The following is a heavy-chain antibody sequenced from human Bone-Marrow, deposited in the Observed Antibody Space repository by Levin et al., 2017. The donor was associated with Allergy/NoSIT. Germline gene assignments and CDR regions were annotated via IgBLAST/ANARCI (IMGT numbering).Heavy chain of an antibody. CDR1: GGSFSGYY. CDR2: INHSGST. J-gene: IGHJ5*02. D-gene: IGHD6-6*01. V-gene: IGHV4-34*01. Sequence: SETLSLTCAVYGGSFSGYYWSWIRQPPGKGLEWIGEINHSGSTNYNPSLKSRVTISVDTSKNQFSLKLSSVTAADTAVYYCARGTLSIAARRGAGRWFDPWGQGTLVTVSS. CDR3: ARGTLSIAARRGAGRWFDP.